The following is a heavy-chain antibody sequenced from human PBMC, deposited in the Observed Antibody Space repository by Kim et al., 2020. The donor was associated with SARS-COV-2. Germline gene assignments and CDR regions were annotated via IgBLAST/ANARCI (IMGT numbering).Heavy chain of an antibody. V-gene: IGHV3-7*04. CDR3: ARMAYDYGDYYFDY. Sequence: YEDSVKGRFPISRDNAKNSLYLQMNSLRAEDTAVYYCARMAYDYGDYYFDYWGQGTLVTVSS. J-gene: IGHJ4*02. D-gene: IGHD4-17*01.